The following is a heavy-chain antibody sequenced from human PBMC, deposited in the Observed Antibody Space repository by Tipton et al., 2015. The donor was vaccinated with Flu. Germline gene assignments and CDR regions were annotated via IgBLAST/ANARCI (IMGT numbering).Heavy chain of an antibody. V-gene: IGHV4-59*01. D-gene: IGHD1-14*01. CDR2: IYYSGST. CDR1: GGSFSGYY. J-gene: IGHJ4*02. CDR3: TKGFYHTPFDY. Sequence: TLSLTCAVYGGSFSGYYWSWIRQPSGKGLEWIGYIYYSGSTNYNPSLKSRVTISVDTSKNQFSLKLSSVTAADTAVYYCTKGFYHTPFDYWGQGTLVTVSS.